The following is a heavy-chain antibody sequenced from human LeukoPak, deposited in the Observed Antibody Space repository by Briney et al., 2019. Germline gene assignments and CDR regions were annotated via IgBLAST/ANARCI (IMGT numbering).Heavy chain of an antibody. CDR2: IYYSGST. V-gene: IGHV4-39*07. Sequence: SETLSLTCTVSGGSISSSSYYWGWIRQPPGKGLEWIGSIYYSGSTYYNPSLKSRVTISVDTSKNQFSLKLSSVTAADTAVYYCARSELGWRVLPLDYYFDYWGQGTLVTVSS. CDR3: ARSELGWRVLPLDYYFDY. CDR1: GGSISSSSYY. D-gene: IGHD7-27*01. J-gene: IGHJ4*02.